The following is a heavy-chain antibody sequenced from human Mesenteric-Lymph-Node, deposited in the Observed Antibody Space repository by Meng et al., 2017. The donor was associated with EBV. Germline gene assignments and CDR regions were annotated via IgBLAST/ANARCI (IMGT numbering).Heavy chain of an antibody. CDR1: GFTFSKHS. Sequence: VQLLEAGGSLVKPGGSLQLSCAASGFTFSKHSMNWVRQSPGQGLEWVSFISDSSSHTFYADSVKGRFTISRDNAKNSLYLEMNSLRVEDTAVYYCVRENRDSVTTSDYWGQGTLVTVSS. J-gene: IGHJ4*02. CDR3: VRENRDSVTTSDY. V-gene: IGHV3-21*01. CDR2: ISDSSSHT. D-gene: IGHD4-17*01.